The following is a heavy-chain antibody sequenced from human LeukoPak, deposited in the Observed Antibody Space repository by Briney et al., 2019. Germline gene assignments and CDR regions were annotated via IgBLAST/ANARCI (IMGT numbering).Heavy chain of an antibody. V-gene: IGHV4-59*12. D-gene: IGHD1-26*01. J-gene: IGHJ4*02. CDR1: GGSFSGYY. CDR3: ARVLVGATRRFDY. CDR2: IYYSGST. Sequence: PSETLSLTCAVYGGSFSGYYWSWIRQPPGKGLEWIGYIYYSGSTNYNPSLKSRVTISVDTSKNQFSLKLSSVTAADTAVYYCARVLVGATRRFDYWGQGTLVTVSS.